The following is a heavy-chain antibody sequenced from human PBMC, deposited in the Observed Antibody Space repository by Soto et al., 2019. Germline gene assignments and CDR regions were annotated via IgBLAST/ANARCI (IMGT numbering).Heavy chain of an antibody. J-gene: IGHJ4*02. CDR2: IIPILGIA. CDR1: GGTFSSYT. D-gene: IGHD4-17*01. V-gene: IGHV1-69*08. CDR3: ARDVYGDAVSFDY. Sequence: QVQLVQSGAEVKKPGSSVKVSCKASGGTFSSYTISWVRQAPGQGLEWMGRIIPILGIANYAQKFQGRVTITADKSTSTAYMELSSLRSEDTAVYYCARDVYGDAVSFDYWGQGTLVTVSS.